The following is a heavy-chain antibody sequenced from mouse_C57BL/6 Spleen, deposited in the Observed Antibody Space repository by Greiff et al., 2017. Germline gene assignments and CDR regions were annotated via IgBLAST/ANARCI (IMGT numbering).Heavy chain of an antibody. CDR2: IDPETGGT. CDR3: TRYYGGGFDY. J-gene: IGHJ2*01. D-gene: IGHD1-2*01. Sequence: QVQLQQSGAELVRPGASVTLSCKASGYTFTDYEMHWVKQTPVHGLEWIGAIDPETGGTAYNQKFKGKAILTADKSSSTAYMELRILTSEDSAVYYCTRYYGGGFDYWGQGTTLTVSS. V-gene: IGHV1-15*01. CDR1: GYTFTDYE.